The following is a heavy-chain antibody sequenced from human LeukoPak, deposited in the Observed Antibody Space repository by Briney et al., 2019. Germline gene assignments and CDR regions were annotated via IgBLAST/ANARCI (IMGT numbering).Heavy chain of an antibody. CDR1: GFTFSSYA. CDR2: ISSNGGST. V-gene: IGHV3-64*02. CDR3: ARVLMVRGEYYFDY. J-gene: IGHJ4*02. D-gene: IGHD3-10*01. Sequence: GGSLRLSCAASGFTFSSYAMHWVRQAPGKGLEYVSAISSNGGSTYYADSVKGRFTISRDNSKNTLYLQMGSLRAEDMAVYYCARVLMVRGEYYFDYWGQGTLVTVSS.